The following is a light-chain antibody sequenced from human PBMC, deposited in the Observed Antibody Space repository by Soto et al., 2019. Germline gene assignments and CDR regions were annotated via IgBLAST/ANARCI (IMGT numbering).Light chain of an antibody. J-gene: IGLJ1*01. CDR2: DVR. CDR3: SSYTTISTYV. V-gene: IGLV2-14*03. Sequence: QSALTQPASLSGSPGQSITISCTGTSSDVGGYNYVSWYQQHPGKAPKLMIYDVRNRPSGVSNRFSGSKSVNTASLTISGLQAEDEADYYCSSYTTISTYVFGPGTKLAVL. CDR1: SSDVGGYNY.